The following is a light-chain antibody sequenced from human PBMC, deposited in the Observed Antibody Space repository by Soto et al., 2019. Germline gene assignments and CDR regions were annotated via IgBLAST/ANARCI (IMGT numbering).Light chain of an antibody. CDR2: DAS. J-gene: IGKJ1*01. CDR1: QTITTW. V-gene: IGKV1-5*01. CDR3: QQYTNTNNPWM. Sequence: DIRVPQSPPTLSASVGDRVTITCRASQTITTWMAWYQQKPGKAPKLLVYDASTLQSGVATRFSGSGSGTEFTLIISGLQPEDSATYYCQQYTNTNNPWMFGQGTKVDI.